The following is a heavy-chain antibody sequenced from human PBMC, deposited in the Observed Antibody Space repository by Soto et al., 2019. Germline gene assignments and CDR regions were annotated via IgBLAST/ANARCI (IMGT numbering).Heavy chain of an antibody. CDR3: AKMPDTIFGVLGPYYFDY. J-gene: IGHJ4*02. Sequence: GGSLRLSCAASGFTFSSYAMSWVRQAPGKGLEWVSAISGSGGSTYYADSVKGRFTISRDNSKNTLYLQMNSLRAEDTAVYYCAKMPDTIFGVLGPYYFDYWGQGTLVTVSS. CDR1: GFTFSSYA. D-gene: IGHD3-3*01. V-gene: IGHV3-23*01. CDR2: ISGSGGST.